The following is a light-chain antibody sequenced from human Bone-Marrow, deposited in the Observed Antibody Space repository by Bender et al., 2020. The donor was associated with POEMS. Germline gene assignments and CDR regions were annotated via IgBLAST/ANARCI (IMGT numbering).Light chain of an antibody. CDR1: SSDVGSYNL. J-gene: IGLJ1*01. CDR2: DVN. Sequence: QSALTQPASVSGSPGQSITISCTGTSSDVGSYNLVSWYQQHPGKAPQLLIYDVNNRPSGVSDRFSGSKSGNTASLTVSGLQGEDEADYYCCSYAGSGTFVFGTGTKVTV. CDR3: CSYAGSGTFV. V-gene: IGLV2-23*02.